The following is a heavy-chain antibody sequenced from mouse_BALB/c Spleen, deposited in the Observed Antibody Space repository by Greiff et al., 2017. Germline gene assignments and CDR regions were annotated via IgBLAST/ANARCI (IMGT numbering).Heavy chain of an antibody. CDR3: ARGGYDRAWFAY. CDR2: ISYSGST. D-gene: IGHD2-2*01. CDR1: GDSITSGY. V-gene: IGHV3-8*02. Sequence: EVQLVESGPSLVKPSQTLSLTCSVTGDSITSGYWNWIRKFPGNKLEYMGYISYSGSTYYNPSLKSRISITRDTSKNQYYLQLNSVTTEDTATYYCARGGYDRAWFAYWGQGTLVTVSA. J-gene: IGHJ3*01.